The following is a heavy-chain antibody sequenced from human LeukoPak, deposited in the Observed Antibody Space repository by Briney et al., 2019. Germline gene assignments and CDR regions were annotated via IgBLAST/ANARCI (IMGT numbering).Heavy chain of an antibody. CDR1: GFTFSSYG. CDR3: AKSKGSYYIDY. V-gene: IGHV3-30*18. D-gene: IGHD1-26*01. J-gene: IGHJ4*02. Sequence: GGSLRLSCAASGFTFSSYGMHWVRQAPGKGLEWVAVISYDGSNKYYADSVKGRFTISRDNSKNTLYLQVNSLRAEDTAVYYCAKSKGSYYIDYWGQGTLVTVSS. CDR2: ISYDGSNK.